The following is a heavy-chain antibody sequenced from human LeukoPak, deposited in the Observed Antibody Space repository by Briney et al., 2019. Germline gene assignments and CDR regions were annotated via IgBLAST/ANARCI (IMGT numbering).Heavy chain of an antibody. CDR3: VRDSPPNDFWSGYSLDV. Sequence: GGSLRLSCAASGFTFSDYYMSWIRQAPGKGLEWVSYISSSGSTIYYADSVKGRFTISRDNAKNSLYLQMNSLRAEDTAVYYCVRDSPPNDFWSGYSLDVWGKGTTVTVSS. CDR1: GFTFSDYY. D-gene: IGHD3-3*01. CDR2: ISSSGSTI. J-gene: IGHJ6*04. V-gene: IGHV3-11*04.